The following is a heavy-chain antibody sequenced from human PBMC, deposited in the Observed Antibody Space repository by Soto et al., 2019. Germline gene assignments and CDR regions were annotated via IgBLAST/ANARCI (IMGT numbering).Heavy chain of an antibody. J-gene: IGHJ4*02. CDR3: AKDRGVVTVCYYFDY. Sequence: QVQLVESGGGVVQPGRSLRLSCAASGFTFSSYGMHWVRQAPGKGLEWVAVISYDGSNKYYADSVKGRFTISRDNSKNTLYLQMNSLRAEDTAVYYCAKDRGVVTVCYYFDYWGQGTLVTVSS. V-gene: IGHV3-30*18. CDR2: ISYDGSNK. CDR1: GFTFSSYG. D-gene: IGHD2-21*02.